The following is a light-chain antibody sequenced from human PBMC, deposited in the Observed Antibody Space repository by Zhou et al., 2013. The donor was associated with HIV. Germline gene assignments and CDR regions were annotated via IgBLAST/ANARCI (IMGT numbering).Light chain of an antibody. CDR2: DAS. V-gene: IGKV3-11*01. J-gene: IGKJ4*01. CDR1: QSVRSSY. CDR3: QQRSNWPLT. Sequence: DIVLTQSPGTLSSSPGERATLSCRASQSVRSSYLAWYQQKPGQAPRLLIYDASNRATGIPARFSGSGSGTDFTLTISSLEPEDFAVYYCQQRSNWPLTFGGGTKVEIK.